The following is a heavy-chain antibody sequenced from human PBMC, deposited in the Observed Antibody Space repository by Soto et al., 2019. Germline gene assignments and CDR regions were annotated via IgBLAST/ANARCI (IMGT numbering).Heavy chain of an antibody. D-gene: IGHD3-3*01. Sequence: SETLSLTCAVYGGSFSGYYWSWIRQPPGKGLEWIGEINHSGSTNYNPSLKSPVTISVDTSKNQFSLKLGPVTAADTAVYYWASDPINYDFWSGSRYMDVWGKGTTVTVSS. J-gene: IGHJ6*03. CDR1: GGSFSGYY. V-gene: IGHV4-34*01. CDR3: ASDPINYDFWSGSRYMDV. CDR2: INHSGST.